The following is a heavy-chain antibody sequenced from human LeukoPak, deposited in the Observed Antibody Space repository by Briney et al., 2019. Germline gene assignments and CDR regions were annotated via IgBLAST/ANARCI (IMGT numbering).Heavy chain of an antibody. CDR1: GYTFTSYD. CDR3: ARDRGSELLSPDYFDY. V-gene: IGHV1-8*01. J-gene: IGHJ4*02. Sequence: ASVKVSCKASGYTFTSYDINWVRQATGQGLEWMGWMNPNSGDTDYAQKFQGRVTITADKSMSTAYMELSSLRSEDTAVYYCARDRGSELLSPDYFDYWGQGTLVTVSS. D-gene: IGHD1-26*01. CDR2: MNPNSGDT.